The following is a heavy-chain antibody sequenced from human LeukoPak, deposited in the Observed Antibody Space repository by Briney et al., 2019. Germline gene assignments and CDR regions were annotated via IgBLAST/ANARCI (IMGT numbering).Heavy chain of an antibody. CDR2: IYTSGST. Sequence: SETLSLTCTVSGGSISSGSYYWSWIRQPAGKGLEWIGRIYTSGSTNYNPSLKSRVTISVDTSKNQFSLKLSSVTAADTAVYYCARDAPPVPIAAAGPDLQPQDAFDIWGQGTMVTVSS. V-gene: IGHV4-61*02. CDR3: ARDAPPVPIAAAGPDLQPQDAFDI. D-gene: IGHD6-13*01. CDR1: GGSISSGSYY. J-gene: IGHJ3*02.